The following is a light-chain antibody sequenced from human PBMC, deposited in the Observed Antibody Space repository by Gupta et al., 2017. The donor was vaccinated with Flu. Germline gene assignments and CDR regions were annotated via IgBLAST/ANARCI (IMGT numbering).Light chain of an antibody. J-gene: IGKJ1*01. CDR2: QVS. CDR1: QSLVYSDGNIY. Sequence: DVVMTQSPLSLPVTLGQPASISCRSSQSLVYSDGNIYLHWFQQRPGQSPRRLIHQVSHREPGVPDRFSGSGSGTDFTLKISRVEAEDVGVYYCMQGSRWPWAFGQGTKVEIK. CDR3: MQGSRWPWA. V-gene: IGKV2-30*01.